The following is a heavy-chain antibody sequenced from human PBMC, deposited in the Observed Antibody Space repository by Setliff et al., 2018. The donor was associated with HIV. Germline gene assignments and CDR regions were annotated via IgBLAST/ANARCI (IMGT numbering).Heavy chain of an antibody. V-gene: IGHV4-39*01. Sequence: SETLSLTCTVSDGSVRSSSYYWGWIRQPPGKGLEWIGSIYYSGSAYYNPSLKSRVTISVDTSKNQFSLKLNSVTAADAALYYCARGRDSSTWYFSHFYYYYYMDVWGKGTTVTVSS. D-gene: IGHD6-13*01. J-gene: IGHJ6*03. CDR3: ARGRDSSTWYFSHFYYYYYMDV. CDR2: IYYSGSA. CDR1: DGSVRSSSYY.